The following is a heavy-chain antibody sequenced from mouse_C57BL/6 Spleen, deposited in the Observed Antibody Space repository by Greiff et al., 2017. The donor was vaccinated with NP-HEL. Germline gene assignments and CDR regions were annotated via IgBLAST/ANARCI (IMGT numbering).Heavy chain of an antibody. Sequence: VKLMESGPELVKPGASVKLSCKASGYTFTSYDINWVKQRPGQGLEWIGWIYPRDGSTKYNEKFKGKATLTVDTSSSTAYMELHSLTSEDSAVYFCAREDDGYYAWFAYWGQGTLVTVSA. CDR1: GYTFTSYD. CDR3: AREDDGYYAWFAY. D-gene: IGHD2-3*01. CDR2: IYPRDGST. V-gene: IGHV1-85*01. J-gene: IGHJ3*01.